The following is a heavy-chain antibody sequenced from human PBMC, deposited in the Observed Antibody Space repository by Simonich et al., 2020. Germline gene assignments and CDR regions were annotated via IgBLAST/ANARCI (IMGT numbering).Heavy chain of an antibody. CDR3: AHKLSGWFGERDAFDI. Sequence: QITLKESGPTLVKPTQTLTLTCTFSGFSLSTSGVGVGWIRQPPGKALEWLALIYWDDDKRYSPYLKSRLTITKDTSKNQVVLTITNMDPVDTATYYCAHKLSGWFGERDAFDIWGQGTMVTVSS. CDR2: IYWDDDK. CDR1: GFSLSTSGVG. V-gene: IGHV2-5*02. J-gene: IGHJ3*02. D-gene: IGHD3-10*01.